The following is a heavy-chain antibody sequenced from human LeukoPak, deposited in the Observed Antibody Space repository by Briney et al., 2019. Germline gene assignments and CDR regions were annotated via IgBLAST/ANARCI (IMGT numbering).Heavy chain of an antibody. CDR1: GFTFGDYS. CDR2: IRNKASGGTT. Sequence: PGGSLRLSCTASGFTFGDYSMTWFRQAPGKGLEWVSFIRNKASGGTTEHAASVRGRFTTSRDDSKSIANLQMNSLKTEDTAHYYCTRDRIMTDFWGQGTLVTVSS. V-gene: IGHV3-49*03. CDR3: TRDRIMTDF. D-gene: IGHD2-15*01. J-gene: IGHJ4*02.